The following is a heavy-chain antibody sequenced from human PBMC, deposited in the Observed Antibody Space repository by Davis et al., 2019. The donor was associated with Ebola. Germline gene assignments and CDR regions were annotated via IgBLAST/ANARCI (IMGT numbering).Heavy chain of an antibody. Sequence: SVKVSCKASGGTFSSFTVSWVRQAPGQGLEWMGRIIPTLGIPNYAQKFQGRVTITADRSTGTVYLELSSLRSEDTALYYCASKAGHSTEDFYYYGLDVWGQGTTVTVSS. J-gene: IGHJ6*02. CDR1: GGTFSSFT. CDR2: IIPTLGIP. CDR3: ASKAGHSTEDFYYYGLDV. D-gene: IGHD3/OR15-3a*01. V-gene: IGHV1-69*02.